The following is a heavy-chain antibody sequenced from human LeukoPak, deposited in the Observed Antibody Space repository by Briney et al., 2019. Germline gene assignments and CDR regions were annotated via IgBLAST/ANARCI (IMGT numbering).Heavy chain of an antibody. V-gene: IGHV3-66*01. CDR3: ARVQGSGLFRWY. Sequence: GGSLRLSCATSGFTVSSKYMCWVRQAPGKGLEWVSVIYSDSSTYYADSVKGRFTISRDISKNTLYLQMSSLRAEDTGLYYCARVQGSGLFRWYWGQGTLVTVSS. CDR1: GFTVSSKY. CDR2: IYSDSST. D-gene: IGHD2-15*01. J-gene: IGHJ4*02.